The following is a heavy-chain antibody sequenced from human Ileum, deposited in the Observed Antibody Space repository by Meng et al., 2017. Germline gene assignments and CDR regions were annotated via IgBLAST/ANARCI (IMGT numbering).Heavy chain of an antibody. J-gene: IGHJ4*02. CDR3: AKGGHLDD. CDR2: ISGRDDST. Sequence: GGSLRLSCAASGFTFSTYAMSWVRQAPGKGMEWVSVISGRDDSTNYADSVKGRFTISRDNSKSALHLQMNNLRAEDTAVYYCAKGGHLDDWGQGTLVTVSS. V-gene: IGHV3-23*01. D-gene: IGHD6-25*01. CDR1: GFTFSTYA.